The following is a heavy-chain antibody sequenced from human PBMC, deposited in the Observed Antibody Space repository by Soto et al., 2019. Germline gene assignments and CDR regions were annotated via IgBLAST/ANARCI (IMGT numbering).Heavy chain of an antibody. J-gene: IGHJ4*02. Sequence: GGSLRLSCAASGFTFSSYSMNWVRQAPGKGLEWVSYISSSSSTIYYADSVKGRFTISRDNAKNSLYLQMNSLRDEDTAVYYCARDVEQQLASILYYYDSSGFDYWGQGTLVTVSS. CDR3: ARDVEQQLASILYYYDSSGFDY. CDR1: GFTFSSYS. V-gene: IGHV3-48*02. D-gene: IGHD3-22*01. CDR2: ISSSSSTI.